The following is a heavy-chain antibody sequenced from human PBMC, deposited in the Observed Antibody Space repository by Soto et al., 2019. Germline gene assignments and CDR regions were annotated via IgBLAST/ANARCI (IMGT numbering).Heavy chain of an antibody. J-gene: IGHJ4*02. V-gene: IGHV3-30*03. CDR1: GFTFSSLG. CDR3: ARDYYKYYDSSGYYRSPAY. Sequence: GGSLRLSCAASGFTFSSLGMHWVRQAPGKGLEWVAIISNDGSSKYYADSVKGRFTISRDNANNSLYLQMNSLRDEDTAVYYCARDYYKYYDSSGYYRSPAYWGQGTLVTVSS. D-gene: IGHD3-22*01. CDR2: ISNDGSSK.